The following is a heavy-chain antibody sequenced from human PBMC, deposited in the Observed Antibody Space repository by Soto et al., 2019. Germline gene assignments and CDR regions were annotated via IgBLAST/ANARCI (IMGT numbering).Heavy chain of an antibody. CDR1: RFSWSNYA. CDR2: ISHDGSDK. CDR3: AKGFGELLDYYGMDV. D-gene: IGHD3-10*01. J-gene: IGHJ6*02. Sequence: GSLRPCGAASRFSWSNYAMHWFGQDPGKGLEWVAFISHDGSDKYYADSVRGRFNISRDNSKNALYLKMKSLRTDDTAVYSCAKGFGELLDYYGMDVWGQGTTVT. V-gene: IGHV3-30*18.